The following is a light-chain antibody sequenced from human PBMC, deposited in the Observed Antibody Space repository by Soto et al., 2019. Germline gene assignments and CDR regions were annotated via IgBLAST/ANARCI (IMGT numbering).Light chain of an antibody. CDR1: HFVASGY. Sequence: EVVVTQSPDTLSLSPGERATLSCRASHFVASGYLAWYQQKPGQAPRLLIYYISTRATGIPARFSGSGSGTEFTLTINSLQSEDSAVYYCQQHNQWPITFGQGTRLEIK. V-gene: IGKV3D-15*01. CDR2: YIS. CDR3: QQHNQWPIT. J-gene: IGKJ5*01.